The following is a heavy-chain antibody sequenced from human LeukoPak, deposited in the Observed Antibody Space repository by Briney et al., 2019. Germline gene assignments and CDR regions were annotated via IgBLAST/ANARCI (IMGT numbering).Heavy chain of an antibody. Sequence: PGGSLRLSCAASGFTFSSYSMNWVRQAPGKGLEWVSSISSSSSYIYYADSVKGRFTISRDNAKNSLYLQMNSLRAEDTAVYYCARRPRKWELLHYFDYWGQGTLVTVSS. V-gene: IGHV3-21*01. D-gene: IGHD1-26*01. CDR2: ISSSSSYI. CDR3: ARRPRKWELLHYFDY. CDR1: GFTFSSYS. J-gene: IGHJ4*02.